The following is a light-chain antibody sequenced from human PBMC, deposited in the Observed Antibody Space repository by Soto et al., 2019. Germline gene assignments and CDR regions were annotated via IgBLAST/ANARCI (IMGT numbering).Light chain of an antibody. CDR1: SGHSDYA. Sequence: QSVLTQSPSASASPGASVKLTCTLSSGHSDYAIAWHQQQPEKGPRYLMKVTSDGSHTKGDGIPDRFSGSSSGADRYLTIFSLRSDDEADYYCQAWGTGGVFGGGTKVTVL. CDR2: VTSDGSH. J-gene: IGLJ3*02. V-gene: IGLV4-69*01. CDR3: QAWGTGGV.